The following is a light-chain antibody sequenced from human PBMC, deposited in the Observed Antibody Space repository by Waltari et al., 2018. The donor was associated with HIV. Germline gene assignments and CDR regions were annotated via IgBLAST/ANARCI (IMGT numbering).Light chain of an antibody. V-gene: IGLV2-8*01. CDR2: EVS. Sequence: QSALTQPPSASGSPGQSVTISCTGTSSDVGSYNYVSWYQQHPGKAPKLMIYEVSKRPSGVPDRFSGSKSGNTASLTVSGLQAEDEADYYCYSYAGSNINYVFGTGTKVTVL. CDR3: YSYAGSNINYV. CDR1: SSDVGSYNY. J-gene: IGLJ1*01.